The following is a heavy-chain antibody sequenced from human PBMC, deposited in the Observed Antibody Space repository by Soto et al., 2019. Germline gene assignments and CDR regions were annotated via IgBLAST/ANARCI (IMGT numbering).Heavy chain of an antibody. CDR1: GYTFTSYG. V-gene: IGHV1-2*04. J-gene: IGHJ4*02. CDR2: INPNSGGT. D-gene: IGHD6-19*01. CDR3: ARLASAYSSGWSFDY. Sequence: ASVKVSCKASGYTFTSYGISWVRQAPGQGLEWMGWINPNSGGTNYAQKFQGWVTMTRDTSISTAYMELSRLRSDDTAVYYCARLASAYSSGWSFDYWGQGTLVTVSS.